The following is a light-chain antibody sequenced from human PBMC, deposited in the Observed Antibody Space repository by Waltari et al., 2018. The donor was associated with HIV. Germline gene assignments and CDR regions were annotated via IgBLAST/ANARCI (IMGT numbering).Light chain of an antibody. Sequence: SHELAQPPSVSVSPGQTTRITCSGDALATQYVYWYQQKSGQAPVLVIHEGSRRPSAGPERFSGSRSGTRATLTISAVHVDDEGDYYCFSRDSSGRQGLFGGGTKLTV. CDR1: ALATQY. CDR2: EGS. J-gene: IGLJ2*01. V-gene: IGLV3-10*01. CDR3: FSRDSSGRQGL.